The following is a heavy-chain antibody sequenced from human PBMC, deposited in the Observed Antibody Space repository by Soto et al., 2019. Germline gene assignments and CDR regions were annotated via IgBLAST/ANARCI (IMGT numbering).Heavy chain of an antibody. CDR3: ARVYSSLSSYDY. D-gene: IGHD5-18*01. CDR2: ISSDGSRT. Sequence: EVQLVESGGGLVQPGGSLRLSCAASGFTFSTFWMHWVRQAPGKGLVWVSRISSDGSRTSYADSVKGRFTISRDNAKNTLYLQMNNLRAEDTAIYYCARVYSSLSSYDYWGQGTLVTVSS. V-gene: IGHV3-74*01. CDR1: GFTFSTFW. J-gene: IGHJ4*02.